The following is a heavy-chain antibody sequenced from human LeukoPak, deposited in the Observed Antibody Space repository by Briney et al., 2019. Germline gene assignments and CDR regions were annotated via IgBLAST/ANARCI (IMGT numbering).Heavy chain of an antibody. J-gene: IGHJ4*02. V-gene: IGHV3-21*01. CDR2: ISSSSSYI. D-gene: IGHD2-2*01. Sequence: PGGSLRLSCAASGFTFSSYSMNWVRQAPGKGLEWVSSISSSSSYIYYADSVKGRFTISRDNAKNSLYPQMNSLRAEDTAVYYCARDRPSVVVPAASFDYWGQGTLVTVSS. CDR3: ARDRPSVVVPAASFDY. CDR1: GFTFSSYS.